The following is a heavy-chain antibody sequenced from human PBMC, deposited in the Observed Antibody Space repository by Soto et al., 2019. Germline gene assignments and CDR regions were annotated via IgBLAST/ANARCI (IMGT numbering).Heavy chain of an antibody. D-gene: IGHD3-9*01. V-gene: IGHV4-34*01. CDR1: GGSFSGYY. Sequence: QVQLQQWGAGLLKPSETLSLTCAVYGGSFSGYYWSWIRQPPGKGLEWIGEINHSGSTNYNPSLKSRVTISVDTSKNQFSLKLSSVTAADTAVYYCARTKRNGWLLEPREAFDYWGQGTLVTVSS. CDR3: ARTKRNGWLLEPREAFDY. CDR2: INHSGST. J-gene: IGHJ4*02.